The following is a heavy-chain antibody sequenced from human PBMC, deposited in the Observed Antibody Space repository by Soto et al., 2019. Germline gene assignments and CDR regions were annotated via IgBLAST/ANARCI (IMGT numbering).Heavy chain of an antibody. V-gene: IGHV1-69*01. J-gene: IGHJ4*02. CDR3: VRDGTIQMANFDF. D-gene: IGHD1-1*01. CDR1: GGPFTSYG. CDR2: IIPLFGTP. Sequence: QVLLMQSGAEVKKPGSSVKFSCTSSGGPFTSYGISWVRQVPGQGLEWLGGIIPLFGTPSYARKFQDRLTISADESTTTAYMELSSLTSEDTAMYFCVRDGTIQMANFDFWGQGTLVTVSS.